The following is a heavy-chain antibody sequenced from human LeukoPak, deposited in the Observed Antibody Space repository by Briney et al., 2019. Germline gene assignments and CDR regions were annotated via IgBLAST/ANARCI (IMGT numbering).Heavy chain of an antibody. J-gene: IGHJ4*02. V-gene: IGHV1-18*01. CDR1: GYTFTGYG. Sequence: GASVKVSCKASGYTFTGYGISWVRQAPGQGLEWMGWISAYNGNTNYAQKFQGRVTMTTETSTRTAYMELRSLRSDDAAVYYCARIDLAYGSGTCYSSYFEYWGQGTLVTVSS. CDR3: ARIDLAYGSGTCYSSYFEY. D-gene: IGHD3-10*01. CDR2: ISAYNGNT.